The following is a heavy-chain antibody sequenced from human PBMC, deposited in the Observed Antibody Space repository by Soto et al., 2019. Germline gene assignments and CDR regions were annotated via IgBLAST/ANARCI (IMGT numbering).Heavy chain of an antibody. CDR3: ARDLGGCSAGSCRYNWFDL. J-gene: IGHJ5*02. CDR1: GDTFSNYA. Sequence: QVQLVQSGAEVKKPGSSVRVSCEASGDTFSNYAISWVRQAPGQGLEWFGGIIPLYGTATYAQKFQDRVTITADGSTSTAYMDLSSLRSEDTAVYYCARDLGGCSAGSCRYNWFDLWGQGTLVTVSS. D-gene: IGHD2-15*01. V-gene: IGHV1-69*01. CDR2: IIPLYGTA.